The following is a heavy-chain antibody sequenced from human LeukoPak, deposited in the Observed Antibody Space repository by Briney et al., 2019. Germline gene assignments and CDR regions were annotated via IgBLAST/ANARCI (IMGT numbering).Heavy chain of an antibody. CDR2: IYYSGST. V-gene: IGHV4-39*07. CDR1: GGSISSSSYY. J-gene: IGHJ4*02. CDR3: ASLWSYGSRGDY. Sequence: SETLSLTCTASGGSISSSSYYWGWIRQPPGKGLEWIGSIYYSGSTYYNPSLKSRVTISVDTSKNQFSLKLSSVTAADTAVYYCASLWSYGSRGDYWGQGTLVTVSS. D-gene: IGHD3-10*01.